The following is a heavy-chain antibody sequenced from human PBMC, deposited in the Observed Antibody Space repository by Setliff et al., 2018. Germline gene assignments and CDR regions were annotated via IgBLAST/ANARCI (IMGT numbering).Heavy chain of an antibody. CDR1: GYTFTGYY. V-gene: IGHV1-2*02. Sequence: ASVKVSCKASGYTFTGYYMHWVRQAPGQGLEWMGWINPNSGGTNYAQKFQGRFTISRGNSKNTLYLQMNNLRDEDTAVYYCANHNPARWAVYTTPIDSWGQGTLVTVSS. CDR3: ANHNPARWAVYTTPIDS. J-gene: IGHJ4*02. D-gene: IGHD6-19*01. CDR2: INPNSGGT.